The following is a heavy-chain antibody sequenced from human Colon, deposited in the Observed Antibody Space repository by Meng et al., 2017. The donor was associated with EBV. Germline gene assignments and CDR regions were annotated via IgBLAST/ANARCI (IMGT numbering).Heavy chain of an antibody. J-gene: IGHJ4*02. V-gene: IGHV4-34*12. D-gene: IGHD6-19*01. CDR3: ARVGQWLPIDY. Sequence: QVQLQQWGAGLLKPSXXLSPTCAVHGGSLSGAYWNWIRQPPGKGLEWIGEIIHGGSPSYNPSLKSRVTISIDTSKNQLSLMLSSVTAADTAVYYCARVGQWLPIDYWGQGTLVTVSS. CDR1: GGSLSGAY. CDR2: IIHGGSP.